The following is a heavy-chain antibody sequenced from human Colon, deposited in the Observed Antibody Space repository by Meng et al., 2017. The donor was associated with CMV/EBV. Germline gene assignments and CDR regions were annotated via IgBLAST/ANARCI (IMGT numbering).Heavy chain of an antibody. V-gene: IGHV4-34*01. CDR1: GGSFSGFY. J-gene: IGHJ4*02. CDR2: INNSGST. Sequence: QGQLQRGGAGLLKPSETLSLTCAVYGGSFSGFYWNWIRQPPGKGLEWIGEINNSGSTNYNPSLKSRVTISVDTSKNQFSLKLSSVTAADTAVYYCARAPDIGGRPPGPFQYWSQGALVTVFS. CDR3: ARAPDIGGRPPGPFQY. D-gene: IGHD5-12*01.